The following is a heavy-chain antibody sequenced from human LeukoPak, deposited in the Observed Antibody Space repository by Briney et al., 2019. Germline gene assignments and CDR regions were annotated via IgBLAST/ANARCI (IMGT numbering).Heavy chain of an antibody. V-gene: IGHV3-33*06. D-gene: IGHD3-22*01. CDR1: GFTFSNYG. Sequence: GGSLRLSCAASGFTFSNYGMHWVRQAPGKGLEWVAVIWYDGSNKYYADSVKGRFTISRDNSKNTLYLQMNSLRAEDTAVYYCAKVWYYDSSGLFDYWGQGTLVTVSS. CDR2: IWYDGSNK. CDR3: AKVWYYDSSGLFDY. J-gene: IGHJ4*02.